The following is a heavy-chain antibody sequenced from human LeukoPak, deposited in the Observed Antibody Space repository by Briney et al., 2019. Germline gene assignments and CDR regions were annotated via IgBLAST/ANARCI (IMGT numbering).Heavy chain of an antibody. D-gene: IGHD3-22*01. V-gene: IGHV3-53*01. Sequence: GGSLRPSCAASGLTVSSNYMNWVRQAPGKGLEWVSVIYSGGSTYYADSVKGRFTISRDNSKNTLYLQMNSLRAEDTAVYYCASYHDGSGYSPHFDYWGQGTLVTVSS. CDR3: ASYHDGSGYSPHFDY. CDR1: GLTVSSNY. J-gene: IGHJ4*02. CDR2: IYSGGST.